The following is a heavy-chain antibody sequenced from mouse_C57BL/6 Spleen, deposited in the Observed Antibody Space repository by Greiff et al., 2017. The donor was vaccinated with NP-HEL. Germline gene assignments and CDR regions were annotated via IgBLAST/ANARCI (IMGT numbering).Heavy chain of an antibody. CDR2: INPNNGGT. J-gene: IGHJ4*01. CDR3: ARGDYYGSSGFDAMDY. D-gene: IGHD1-1*01. CDR1: GYTFTDYN. V-gene: IGHV1-18*01. Sequence: EVQLQQSGPELVKPGASVKIPCKASGYTFTDYNMDWVKQSHGKSLEWIGDINPNNGGTIYNQKFKGKATLTVDKSSSTAYMELRSLTSEDTAVYYCARGDYYGSSGFDAMDYWGQGTSVTVSS.